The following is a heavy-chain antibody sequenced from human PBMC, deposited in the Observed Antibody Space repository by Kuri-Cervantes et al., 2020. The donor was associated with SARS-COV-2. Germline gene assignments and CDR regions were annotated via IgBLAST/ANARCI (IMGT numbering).Heavy chain of an antibody. V-gene: IGHV4-39*01. Sequence: GSLRLSCTVSGGSISISTYYWGWIRQPPGKGLEWIGSIYYSGSTYYNPSLKSRVTISVDTSKNQFSLKLSSVTAADTAVYYCARLRGITMIVVVFDAFYIWGQGTMVTVSS. CDR1: GGSISISTYY. CDR2: IYYSGST. CDR3: ARLRGITMIVVVFDAFYI. D-gene: IGHD3-22*01. J-gene: IGHJ3*02.